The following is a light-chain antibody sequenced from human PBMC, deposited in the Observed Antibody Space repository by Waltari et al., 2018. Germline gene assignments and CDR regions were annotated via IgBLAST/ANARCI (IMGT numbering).Light chain of an antibody. CDR2: DVS. J-gene: IGLJ1*01. CDR1: SSDVGGYNY. Sequence: QSALTQPRSVSGPTGQSVTISCTGTSSDVGGYNYVSWYQQHPGKAPKLMIYDVSKRPSGFPDRFSGSKSGNTASLTISGLQAEDEADYYCCSYAGSYTYVFGTGTKVTVL. CDR3: CSYAGSYTYV. V-gene: IGLV2-11*01.